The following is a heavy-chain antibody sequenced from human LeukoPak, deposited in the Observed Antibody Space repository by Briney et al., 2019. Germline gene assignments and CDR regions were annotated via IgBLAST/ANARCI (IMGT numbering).Heavy chain of an antibody. CDR2: IYYSKNT. J-gene: IGHJ4*02. D-gene: IGHD5-18*01. CDR3: VSPRGFSYGYFDY. CDR1: VGSISTYY. V-gene: IGHV4-59*05. Sequence: SETLSLTCTVSVGSISTYYWSWIRQPPGKGLEWIGRIYYSKNTYYNPSLKSRVTISADTSKNQFSLTLGSVSATDTAVYYCVSPRGFSYGYFDYWGQGTLVTVSS.